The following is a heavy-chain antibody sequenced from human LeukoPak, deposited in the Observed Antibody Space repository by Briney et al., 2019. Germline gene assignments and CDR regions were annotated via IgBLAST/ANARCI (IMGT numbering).Heavy chain of an antibody. CDR2: IVVGSGNT. CDR1: GFTFTSSA. D-gene: IGHD3-3*01. CDR3: AADLGGGYYIY. Sequence: SVKVSCKASGFTFTSSAVQWVRQARGQRLEWIGWIVVGSGNTNYAQKFQERVTITRDMSTSTTYMELSGLRSEDTAVYYCAADLGGGYYIYWGQGTLVTVSS. J-gene: IGHJ4*02. V-gene: IGHV1-58*01.